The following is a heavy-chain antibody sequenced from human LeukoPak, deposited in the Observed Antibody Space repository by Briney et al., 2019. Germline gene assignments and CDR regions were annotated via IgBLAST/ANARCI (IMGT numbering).Heavy chain of an antibody. J-gene: IGHJ4*02. CDR3: ARGGYSGYDFDF. CDR1: GGSISSYY. V-gene: IGHV4-59*01. Sequence: SETLSHTCTVSGGSISSYYWSWIRQPPGKGLEWIGYMYYSGSTNYNPSLKSRVTISVDTSKNQFSLKLSSVTPADTAVYYCARGGYSGYDFDFWGQGTLVTVSS. CDR2: MYYSGST. D-gene: IGHD5-12*01.